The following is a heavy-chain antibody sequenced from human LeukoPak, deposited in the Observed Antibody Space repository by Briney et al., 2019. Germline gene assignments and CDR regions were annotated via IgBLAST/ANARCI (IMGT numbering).Heavy chain of an antibody. V-gene: IGHV4-59*01. CDR3: ARHDHGYNSGRFDN. J-gene: IGHJ4*02. CDR1: GGSINTYY. Sequence: SETLSLTCTVSGGSINTYYWSWLRQSPGKGLEWIGFISYSGETDYNPSLQSRVTMSVDTSKNQFSLKLSSVTAADTAVYYCARHDHGYNSGRFDNWGQGILVTVSS. D-gene: IGHD5-18*01. CDR2: ISYSGET.